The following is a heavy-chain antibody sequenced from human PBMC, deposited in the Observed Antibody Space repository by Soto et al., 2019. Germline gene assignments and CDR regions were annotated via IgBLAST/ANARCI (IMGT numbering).Heavy chain of an antibody. D-gene: IGHD4-17*01. CDR3: AHYGDYAEYFQH. CDR2: IYWDDDK. V-gene: IGHV2-5*02. Sequence: QITLKESGPTLVKPTQTLTLTCTFSGFSLSTSGVGVGWIRQPPGKALEWLALIYWDDDKRYSPSLKSRLTITKDTSKNQVVLTMTNIDPVDTATYFCAHYGDYAEYFQHWGQGTLVTVSS. CDR1: GFSLSTSGVG. J-gene: IGHJ1*01.